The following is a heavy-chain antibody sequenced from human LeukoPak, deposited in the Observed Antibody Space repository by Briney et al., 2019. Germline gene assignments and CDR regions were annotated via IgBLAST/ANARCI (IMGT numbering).Heavy chain of an antibody. Sequence: SETLSLTCGVSDFSISSGFYWGWIRQPPGKGLEWIGSVYHSVNAYYSPSLRSRVTISVDTSKNQFSLTLTSVTAADTAVYYCARGSQSFYYASSGYPFDFWGQGTLVAVSS. D-gene: IGHD3-22*01. V-gene: IGHV4-38-2*01. CDR3: ARGSQSFYYASSGYPFDF. CDR2: VYHSVNA. CDR1: DFSISSGFY. J-gene: IGHJ4*02.